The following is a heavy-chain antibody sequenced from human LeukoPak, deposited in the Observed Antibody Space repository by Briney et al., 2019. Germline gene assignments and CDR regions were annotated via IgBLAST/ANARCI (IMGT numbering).Heavy chain of an antibody. CDR1: GFXFSSYA. D-gene: IGHD3-10*01. CDR2: ISGSGGST. Sequence: GGSLRLSCAASGFXFSSYAISWVRQAPGKGLEWVSAISGSGGSTYYADSVKGRFTISRDNSKNTLYLQMNSLRAEDTAVYYCAKDLYGSGSFFDYWGQGTLVTVSS. J-gene: IGHJ4*02. V-gene: IGHV3-23*01. CDR3: AKDLYGSGSFFDY.